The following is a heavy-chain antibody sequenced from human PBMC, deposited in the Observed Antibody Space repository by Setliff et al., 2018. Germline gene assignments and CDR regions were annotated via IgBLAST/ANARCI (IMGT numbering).Heavy chain of an antibody. CDR2: INPDSGAT. CDR3: ARDRDVSTIFGVVIPAASGLGY. CDR1: GYTFTAFY. D-gene: IGHD3-3*01. V-gene: IGHV1-2*02. Sequence: ASVKVSCKASGYTFTAFYMHWVRQAPGQGPEWMGWINPDSGATNFAQKFQGRVTMTRDTSTTTAYMDLNSLRSDDTATYFCARDRDVSTIFGVVIPAASGLGYWGQGTLVTVSS. J-gene: IGHJ4*02.